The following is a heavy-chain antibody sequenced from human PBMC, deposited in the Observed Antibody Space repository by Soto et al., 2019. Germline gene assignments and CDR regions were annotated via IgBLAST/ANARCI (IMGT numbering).Heavy chain of an antibody. J-gene: IGHJ4*02. D-gene: IGHD6-19*01. CDR2: IFYSGRT. CDR1: GDSISSSNYF. V-gene: IGHV4-39*01. Sequence: PSETLSLTCTVSGDSISSSNYFWGWIRQPPGKGLDWIGTIFYSGRTYYNPSLKIRVTISLDTSKNQFFLRLIFLTAADTALYYCARRYGWLYFDYWGQGSLVTVSS. CDR3: ARRYGWLYFDY.